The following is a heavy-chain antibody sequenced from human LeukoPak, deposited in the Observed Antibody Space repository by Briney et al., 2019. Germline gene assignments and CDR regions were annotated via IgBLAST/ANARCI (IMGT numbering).Heavy chain of an antibody. Sequence: GESLKISCKASGSSFTNYWIGWLRQMPGKGLEWMGIIYPGDSDTRYSPSFQGQVTISADKSISTAYLQRSSLQASDTAMYYCATYAGCSSKYFQDWGQGNLVTVSS. CDR1: GSSFTNYW. CDR3: ATYAGCSSKYFQD. CDR2: IYPGDSDT. J-gene: IGHJ1*01. V-gene: IGHV5-51*01. D-gene: IGHD3-10*01.